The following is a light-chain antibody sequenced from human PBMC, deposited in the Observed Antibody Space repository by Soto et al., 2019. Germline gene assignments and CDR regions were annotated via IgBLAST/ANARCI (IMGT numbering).Light chain of an antibody. CDR1: QDIGSH. V-gene: IGKV1D-16*01. Sequence: DIQMTQSPSSLSASVGDRVTITCRASQDIGSHLAWYQQKPEKAPKSLIYFASTLQSGVPSRFSASGSGTDFTITISSLRPEDFATYYCQQFRSFPITFGQGTRLEIK. J-gene: IGKJ5*01. CDR3: QQFRSFPIT. CDR2: FAS.